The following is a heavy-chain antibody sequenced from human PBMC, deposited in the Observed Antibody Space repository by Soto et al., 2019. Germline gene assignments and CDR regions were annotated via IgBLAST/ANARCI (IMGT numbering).Heavy chain of an antibody. CDR3: TTGDPTVTTVVDY. V-gene: IGHV3-15*07. J-gene: IGHJ4*02. CDR1: GFTFSNAW. CDR2: IKSKTDGGTT. D-gene: IGHD4-17*01. Sequence: GGSLRLSCAASGFTFSNAWMNWVRQAPGKGLEWVGRIKSKTDGGTTDYAAPAKGRFTISSDHSKNTLYLQMNSLKTEDTAVYYCTTGDPTVTTVVDYWGQGTLVTVSS.